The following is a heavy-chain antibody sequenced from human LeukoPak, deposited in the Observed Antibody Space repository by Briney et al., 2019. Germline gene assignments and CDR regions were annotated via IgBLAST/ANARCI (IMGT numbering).Heavy chain of an antibody. D-gene: IGHD6-6*01. CDR3: ATRFHSSSFFDAFDI. V-gene: IGHV1-2*02. J-gene: IGHJ3*02. CDR1: GYTFTGYY. Sequence: ASVKVSCKASGYTFTGYYMHWVRQAPGQGLEWMGWINPNSGGTNYAQKFQGRVTMTRDTSIRTAYMELSRLRSEETDVYYCATRFHSSSFFDAFDIWGQGTIVTVSS. CDR2: INPNSGGT.